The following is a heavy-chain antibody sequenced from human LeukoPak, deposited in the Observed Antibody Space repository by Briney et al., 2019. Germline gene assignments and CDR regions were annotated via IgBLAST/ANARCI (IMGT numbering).Heavy chain of an antibody. CDR3: ARHLVGATHFDY. V-gene: IGHV4-59*08. CDR2: IYYSGST. J-gene: IGHJ4*02. D-gene: IGHD1-26*01. Sequence: PSETLSLTCTVSGGSISSYYWNWIRQPPGKGLEWIGYIYYSGSTNYNPSLKSRVTISVDTSKNQFSLKLSSVTAADTAVYYCARHLVGATHFDYWGQGTLVTVSS. CDR1: GGSISSYY.